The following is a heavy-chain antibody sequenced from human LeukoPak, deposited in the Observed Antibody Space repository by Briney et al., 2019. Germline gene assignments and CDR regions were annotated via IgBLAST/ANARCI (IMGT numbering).Heavy chain of an antibody. CDR1: GFTFSSYG. Sequence: GGSLRLSCAASGFTFSSYGMHWVRQAPGKGLEWVAVISYDGSNKYYADSVKGRFTISRDNAKNTLYLQMNSLRAEDTAVYYCARGGGLGNGNDFFDYWGQGTLVTVSS. D-gene: IGHD5-12*01. V-gene: IGHV3-30*03. CDR2: ISYDGSNK. CDR3: ARGGGLGNGNDFFDY. J-gene: IGHJ4*02.